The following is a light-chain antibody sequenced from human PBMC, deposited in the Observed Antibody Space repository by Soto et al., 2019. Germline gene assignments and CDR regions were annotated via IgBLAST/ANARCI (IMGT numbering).Light chain of an antibody. CDR1: QTINNY. V-gene: IGKV1-39*01. Sequence: DIQMTQSPSSLSASVGDRVTITCRASQTINNYLNWYQQKPGKAPKLLIYATSSLQSGVPSRFSGSGSGTDFTLTISSLQADDSATYFCQESITAPLTFGGGTKVEVK. J-gene: IGKJ4*01. CDR2: ATS. CDR3: QESITAPLT.